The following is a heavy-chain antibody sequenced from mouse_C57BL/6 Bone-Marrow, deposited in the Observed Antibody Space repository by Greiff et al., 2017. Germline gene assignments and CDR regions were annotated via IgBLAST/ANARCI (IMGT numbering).Heavy chain of an antibody. Sequence: VQLQQSGAELARPGASVKLSCKASGYTFTSYGISWVKQRTGQGLEWIGEIYPRSGNTYYNEKFKGKATLTADTSSSTAYMELRSLTSEDSAFYFCARGIYCDFTWFAYWGQGTLVTVSA. J-gene: IGHJ3*01. CDR2: IYPRSGNT. D-gene: IGHD2-4*01. CDR1: GYTFTSYG. CDR3: ARGIYCDFTWFAY. V-gene: IGHV1-81*01.